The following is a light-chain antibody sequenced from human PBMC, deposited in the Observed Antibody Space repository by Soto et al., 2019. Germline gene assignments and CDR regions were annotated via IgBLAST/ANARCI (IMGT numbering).Light chain of an antibody. V-gene: IGLV2-23*01. CDR1: SSDVGSYNL. CDR3: CSYAGSSTFV. Sequence: QSVLTQPASVSGSPGQSITISCTGTSSDVGSYNLVSWYQQHPGKAPKILIYEGSKRPSGVSNRFSGSKSANTASLTISGLQAEDEADYYCCSYAGSSTFVLGTGTKLTVL. CDR2: EGS. J-gene: IGLJ1*01.